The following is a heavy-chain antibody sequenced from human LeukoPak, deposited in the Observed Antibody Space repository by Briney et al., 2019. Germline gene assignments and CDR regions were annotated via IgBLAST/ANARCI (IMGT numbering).Heavy chain of an antibody. D-gene: IGHD4-11*01. CDR1: GFTFSSYG. CDR3: ARAASTVVYYFDY. Sequence: GGSLRLSCAASGFTFSSYGMHWVRHAPGKGLEWVSGINWNGGSTGYVDSVKGRFTISRDNAKNSLYLQMNSLRAEDTALYYCARAASTVVYYFDYWGQGTLVTVSS. J-gene: IGHJ4*02. CDR2: INWNGGST. V-gene: IGHV3-20*04.